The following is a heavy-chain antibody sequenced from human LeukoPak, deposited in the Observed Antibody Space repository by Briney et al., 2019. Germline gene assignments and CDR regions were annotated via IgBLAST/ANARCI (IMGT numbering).Heavy chain of an antibody. CDR3: TTGGSWYDPGH. Sequence: GGSLRLSCAASGFTFNNAWMSWVRQAPGKGLEWVGRIKSKADGGTADYVAPVKGRFTISRDDAKNTVYLEMNSLKTEDTAVYFCTTGGSWYDPGHWGQGTLVTVSS. J-gene: IGHJ4*02. D-gene: IGHD6-13*01. CDR1: GFTFNNAW. CDR2: IKSKADGGTA. V-gene: IGHV3-15*01.